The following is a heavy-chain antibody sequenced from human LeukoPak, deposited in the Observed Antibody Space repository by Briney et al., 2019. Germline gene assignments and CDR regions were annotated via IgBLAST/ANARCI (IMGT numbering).Heavy chain of an antibody. D-gene: IGHD3-22*01. CDR3: ARPAAYDSSGYYYVRTFDY. CDR1: GGSFSGYY. Sequence: SETLSLTCAVYGGSFSGYYWSWIRQPPGKGLEWIGEINHSGSTNYNPSLKSRVTISVDTSKNQFSLKLSSVAAADTAVYYCARPAAYDSSGYYYVRTFDYWGQGTLVTVSS. CDR2: INHSGST. J-gene: IGHJ4*02. V-gene: IGHV4-34*01.